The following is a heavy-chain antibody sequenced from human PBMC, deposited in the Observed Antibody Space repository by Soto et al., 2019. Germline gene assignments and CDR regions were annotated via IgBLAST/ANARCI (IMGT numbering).Heavy chain of an antibody. V-gene: IGHV3-48*02. CDR1: GFTFSSYS. D-gene: IGHD3-3*01. Sequence: GGSLRLSCAASGFTFSSYSMNWVRQAPGKGLEWVSYISSSSSTIYYADYVKGQFTISRDNAKNSLYLQMNSLRDEDTAVYYCARLLYDFWSGYYRRGPLDVWGQGTTVTVSS. CDR2: ISSSSSTI. CDR3: ARLLYDFWSGYYRRGPLDV. J-gene: IGHJ6*02.